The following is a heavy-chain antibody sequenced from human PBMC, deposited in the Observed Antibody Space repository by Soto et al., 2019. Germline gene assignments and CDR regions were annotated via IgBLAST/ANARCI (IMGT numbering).Heavy chain of an antibody. CDR3: ARDSSSWYYFDY. J-gene: IGHJ4*02. CDR2: IWYDGSNK. D-gene: IGHD6-13*01. Sequence: GGSLRLSCAASGFTFSSYGMHWVRQAPGKGLEWVAVIWYDGSNKYYADSVKGRFTISRDNSKNTLYLQMNSLRAEDTAVYYCARDSSSWYYFDYWGQGTLVTVSS. CDR1: GFTFSSYG. V-gene: IGHV3-33*01.